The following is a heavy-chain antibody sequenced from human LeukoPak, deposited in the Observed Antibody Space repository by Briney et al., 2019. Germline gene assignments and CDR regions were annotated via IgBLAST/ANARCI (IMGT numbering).Heavy chain of an antibody. CDR2: ISSSSSYI. V-gene: IGHV3-21*01. CDR3: ARRGIVVVPASYGMDV. J-gene: IGHJ6*02. D-gene: IGHD2-2*01. CDR1: GFTFSSYS. Sequence: GGSLRLSCAASGFTFSSYSMNWVRQAPGKGLEWVSSISSSSSYIYYADSVKGRFTISRDNAKNSLYLQMNSLRAEDTAVYYRARRGIVVVPASYGMDVWGQGTTVTVSS.